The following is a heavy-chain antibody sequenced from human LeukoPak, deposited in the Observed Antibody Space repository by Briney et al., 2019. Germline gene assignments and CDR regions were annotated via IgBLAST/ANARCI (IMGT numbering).Heavy chain of an antibody. J-gene: IGHJ3*02. D-gene: IGHD3-3*01. Sequence: SVKVSCKASGGTFSSYAISWVRQAPGQGLEWMGGITPIFGTANYAQKFQGRVTITTEESTSTAYLELSSLRSEDTAVYYCARPRAAHTNDAFDIWGQGTMVTVSS. CDR1: GGTFSSYA. CDR2: ITPIFGTA. V-gene: IGHV1-69*05. CDR3: ARPRAAHTNDAFDI.